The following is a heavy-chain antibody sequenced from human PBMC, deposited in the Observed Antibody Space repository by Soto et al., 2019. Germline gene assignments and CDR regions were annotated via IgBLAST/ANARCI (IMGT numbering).Heavy chain of an antibody. V-gene: IGHV4-34*01. J-gene: IGHJ4*02. CDR1: VGSFSGYY. CDR2: INHSGST. D-gene: IGHD2-15*01. CDR3: ARWCSGGSCHYFDY. Sequence: SETLSLTCAVYVGSFSGYYWSWIRQPPGKGLEWIGEINHSGSTKYNPSLKSRVTISVDTSKNPFSLKLSSVTAADTAVYYCARWCSGGSCHYFDYWGQGTLVTVSS.